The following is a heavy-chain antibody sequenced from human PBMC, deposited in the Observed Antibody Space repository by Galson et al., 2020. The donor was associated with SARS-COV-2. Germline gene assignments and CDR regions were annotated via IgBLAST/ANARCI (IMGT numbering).Heavy chain of an antibody. J-gene: IGHJ6*02. CDR3: ARDLSGYYGMDV. Sequence: GGSLRLSCAASGFTFSSYGMHWVRQAPGKGLEWVAVIWYDGSNKYYADSVKGRFTISRDNSKNTLYLQMNSLRAEDTAVYYCARDLSGYYGMDVWGQGTTVAVSS. CDR2: IWYDGSNK. CDR1: GFTFSSYG. D-gene: IGHD3-10*01. V-gene: IGHV3-33*01.